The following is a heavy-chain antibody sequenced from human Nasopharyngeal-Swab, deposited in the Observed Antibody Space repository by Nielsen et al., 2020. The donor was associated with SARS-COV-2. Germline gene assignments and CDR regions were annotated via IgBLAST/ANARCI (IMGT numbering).Heavy chain of an antibody. D-gene: IGHD6-13*01. Sequence: RGSLRLSCAASGFTFSSYGMHWVRQAPGKGLEWVAVISYDGSNKYYADSVKGRFTISRDNSKNTLYLQMNSLRAEDTAVYYCAKGVERAAEDYWGQGTLVTVSS. V-gene: IGHV3-30*18. CDR3: AKGVERAAEDY. CDR1: GFTFSSYG. CDR2: ISYDGSNK. J-gene: IGHJ4*02.